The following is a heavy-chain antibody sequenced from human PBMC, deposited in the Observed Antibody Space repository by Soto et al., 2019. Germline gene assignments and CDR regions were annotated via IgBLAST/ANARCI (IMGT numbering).Heavy chain of an antibody. CDR2: XIXXXGXA. J-gene: IGHJ4*02. CDR3: ARLVYGSGSFRAGG. D-gene: IGHD3-10*01. V-gene: IGHV1-69*13. CDR1: GGTFSSYA. Sequence: SVKVSCKASGGTFSSYAISLVRQAPGQGLEWMXGXIXXXGXAXXXQXXKXRVTITADESTSTAYMELRSLRSEDTAVYYCARLVYGSGSFRAGGWGQGTLVTVSS.